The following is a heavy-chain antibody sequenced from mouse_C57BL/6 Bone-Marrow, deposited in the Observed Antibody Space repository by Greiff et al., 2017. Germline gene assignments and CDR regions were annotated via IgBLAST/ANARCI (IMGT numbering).Heavy chain of an antibody. CDR2: IDPSDSYT. CDR3: ARRDYGPWFAY. J-gene: IGHJ3*01. D-gene: IGHD1-1*01. CDR1: GYTFTSYW. Sequence: VQLQQPGAELVMPGASVKLSCKASGYTFTSYWMHWVKQRPGQGLEWIGEIDPSDSYTNYNQKFKGKSTLTVDKSSSTAYMQLSSLTSEDSAVYYCARRDYGPWFAYWGQGTLVTVSA. V-gene: IGHV1-69*01.